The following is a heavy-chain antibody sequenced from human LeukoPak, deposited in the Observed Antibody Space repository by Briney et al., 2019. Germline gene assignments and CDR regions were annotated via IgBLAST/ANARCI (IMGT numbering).Heavy chain of an antibody. CDR3: ARDIATVQHQD. V-gene: IGHV1-18*01. D-gene: IGHD1-1*01. J-gene: IGHJ4*02. CDR1: GYTYTNFG. Sequence: ASVKVSCKTSGYTYTNFGISWVRQAPGQGREWMGWISGYNGKTNYVEKFRGRVAMTADTSTSTVYMEPRSLRSDDTAVYYCARDIATVQHQDWGQGTLVTVSS. CDR2: ISGYNGKT.